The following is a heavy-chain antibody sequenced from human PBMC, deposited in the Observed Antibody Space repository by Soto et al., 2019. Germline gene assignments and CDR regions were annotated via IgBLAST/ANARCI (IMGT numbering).Heavy chain of an antibody. CDR1: GYSFTSYW. CDR2: IYPGDSDT. CDR3: ATLYCSSTSCNQGHV. V-gene: IGHV5-51*01. J-gene: IGHJ6*04. Sequence: PGESLKISCKGSGYSFTSYWIGWVRQMPGKGLEWMGIIYPGDSDTRYSPSFQGQVTISADKSISTAYLQWSSLKASDTAMYYCATLYCSSTSCNQGHVWGKGTTVTVSS. D-gene: IGHD2-2*01.